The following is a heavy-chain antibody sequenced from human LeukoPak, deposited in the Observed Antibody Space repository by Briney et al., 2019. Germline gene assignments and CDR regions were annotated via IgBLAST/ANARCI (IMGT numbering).Heavy chain of an antibody. J-gene: IGHJ6*04. CDR1: GYTFTGFY. D-gene: IGHD3-10*01. V-gene: IGHV1-2*06. CDR3: ARALVRGLVLSMDV. Sequence: ASVKVSCKASGYTFTGFYIHWVRQAPGQGLEWMGRINPNSGGTNYEQKFRGRVSVTRDTSISTAYMEVSRLRSDDTAVYYCARALVRGLVLSMDVSGKGTTVTVSA. CDR2: INPNSGGT.